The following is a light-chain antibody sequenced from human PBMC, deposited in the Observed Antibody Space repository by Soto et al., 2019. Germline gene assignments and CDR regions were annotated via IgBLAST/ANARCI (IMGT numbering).Light chain of an antibody. J-gene: IGKJ3*01. V-gene: IGKV3-15*01. CDR2: GAS. Sequence: EIVMTQSPATLSVSPGERATLSCRASQSVSSNLAWYQQKPGQAPRLLIYGASTRATGIPARFSGSGSGTEFTLTISSLPSEDFAVYYCQQYNTWPFTFGPGTKVDIK. CDR1: QSVSSN. CDR3: QQYNTWPFT.